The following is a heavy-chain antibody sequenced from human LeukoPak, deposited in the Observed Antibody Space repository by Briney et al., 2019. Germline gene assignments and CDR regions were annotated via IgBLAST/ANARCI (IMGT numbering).Heavy chain of an antibody. J-gene: IGHJ5*02. Sequence: GGSLRLSCAASGFTFSSYWMHWVRQAPGKGLVWVSRLNSDGSSTVYADSVKGRFTIFRDNAENKLYLQMNSLRVEDTAVYYCARVALSQGLDAWGQGTLVTVSS. CDR1: GFTFSSYW. D-gene: IGHD3-10*01. CDR3: ARVALSQGLDA. CDR2: LNSDGSST. V-gene: IGHV3-74*01.